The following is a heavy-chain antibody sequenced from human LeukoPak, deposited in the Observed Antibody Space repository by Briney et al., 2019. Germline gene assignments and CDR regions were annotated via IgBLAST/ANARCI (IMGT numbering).Heavy chain of an antibody. J-gene: IGHJ4*02. CDR1: GYTFTSYG. CDR2: ISAYNGNT. Sequence: ASVKVSCKASGYTFTSYGISWVRQAPGQGLEWMGWISAYNGNTNYAQKLQGRVTITADESTSTAYMELSSLRSEDTAVYYCARVDGSPDYWGQGTLVTVSS. D-gene: IGHD2-15*01. CDR3: ARVDGSPDY. V-gene: IGHV1-18*01.